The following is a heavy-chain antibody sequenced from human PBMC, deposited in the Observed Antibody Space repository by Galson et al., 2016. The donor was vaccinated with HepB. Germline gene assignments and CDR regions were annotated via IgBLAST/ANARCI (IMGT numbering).Heavy chain of an antibody. CDR3: ARTLSGSSFDYAMDV. CDR2: IIPVFGTS. J-gene: IGHJ6*02. D-gene: IGHD1-26*01. V-gene: IGHV1-69*13. CDR1: GGTFSRNG. Sequence: SVKVSCKASGGTFSRNGISWVRQAPGQGLEWIGGIIPVFGTSNYAQRFQGRVTIIPDESTSTACMDLNSLRSDDTAVFYCARTLSGSSFDYAMDVWGQGTTVTVSS.